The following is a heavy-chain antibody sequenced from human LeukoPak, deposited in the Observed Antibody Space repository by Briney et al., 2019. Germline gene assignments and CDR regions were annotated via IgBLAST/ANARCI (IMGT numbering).Heavy chain of an antibody. CDR2: MSPDSGNT. CDR1: GYIFTSYD. J-gene: IGHJ6*03. V-gene: IGHV1-8*01. D-gene: IGHD3-10*01. Sequence: ASVKVSCKASGYIFTSYDINWVRQATGQGLEWMGWMSPDSGNTGYAQKFQGRVTMTRNTSISTAYMELSSLKSEDTAVYYCARAPARRSGSPQGYYYYMDVWGKGTTVTVSS. CDR3: ARAPARRSGSPQGYYYYMDV.